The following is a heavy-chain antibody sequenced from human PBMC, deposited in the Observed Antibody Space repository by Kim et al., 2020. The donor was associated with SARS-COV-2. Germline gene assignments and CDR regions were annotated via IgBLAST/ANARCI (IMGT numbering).Heavy chain of an antibody. CDR3: ARLAVAGHAEYFQH. J-gene: IGHJ1*01. D-gene: IGHD6-19*01. Sequence: NPSLKSRVTISVDTSKNQFSLKLSSVTAADTAVYYCARLAVAGHAEYFQHWGQGTLVTVSS. V-gene: IGHV4-34*01.